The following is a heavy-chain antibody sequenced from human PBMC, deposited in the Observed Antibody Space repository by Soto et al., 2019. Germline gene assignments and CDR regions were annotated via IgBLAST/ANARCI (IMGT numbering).Heavy chain of an antibody. V-gene: IGHV4-59*08. CDR1: GGSIIGYY. Sequence: SETLSLTCTVSGGSIIGYYWSWIRQPPGKGLEWIGYIFHSGATDYNPSLKSRVTISVDTSKNQFSLTLSSVTAADTAVYYCARRVSTISSYYYYYMDVWGKGTTVTVSS. CDR2: IFHSGAT. J-gene: IGHJ6*03. D-gene: IGHD2-2*01. CDR3: ARRVSTISSYYYYYMDV.